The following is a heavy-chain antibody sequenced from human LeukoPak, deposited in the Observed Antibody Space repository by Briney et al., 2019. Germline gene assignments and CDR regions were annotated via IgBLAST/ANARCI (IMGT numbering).Heavy chain of an antibody. CDR1: GYTFTGYY. CDR2: INPNSGGT. CDR3: ARVEYYGSGTFGLVY. J-gene: IGHJ4*02. Sequence: ASVKVSCKASGYTFTGYYMHWVRQAPGQGLEWMGWINPNSGGTNYAQKFQGRVTMTRDTSISTAYMELSRLRSDDTAVYYCARVEYYGSGTFGLVYWGQGTLVTVSS. D-gene: IGHD3-10*01. V-gene: IGHV1-2*02.